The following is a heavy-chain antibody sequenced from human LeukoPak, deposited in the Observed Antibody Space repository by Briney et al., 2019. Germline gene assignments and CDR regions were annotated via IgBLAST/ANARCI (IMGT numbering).Heavy chain of an antibody. CDR3: ARDQGSLTRSWYTGY. D-gene: IGHD6-13*01. Sequence: ASVKVSCKASGYTFTGYHIHWVRQAPGQGLEWMGRINPCSGDTNFAQKFQGRVNMTRDTSITTAYMDLSSLTPDDTAVYFCARDQGSLTRSWYTGYWGQGTQVTVSS. CDR1: GYTFTGYH. CDR2: INPCSGDT. J-gene: IGHJ4*02. V-gene: IGHV1-2*06.